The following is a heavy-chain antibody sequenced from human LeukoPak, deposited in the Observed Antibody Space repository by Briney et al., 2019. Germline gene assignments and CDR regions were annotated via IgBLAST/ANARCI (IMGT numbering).Heavy chain of an antibody. CDR3: ARDRSLGIIDY. CDR2: IYYSGTT. J-gene: IGHJ4*02. D-gene: IGHD3-16*01. Sequence: PSETLSLTCIVSGDPISSYYWSWIRQPPGKGLEWIGCIYYSGTTKYNPSLKSRVTISVDASKNHFSLNLTSVTAADTAVYYCARDRSLGIIDYRGQGTLVTVSS. V-gene: IGHV4-59*01. CDR1: GDPISSYY.